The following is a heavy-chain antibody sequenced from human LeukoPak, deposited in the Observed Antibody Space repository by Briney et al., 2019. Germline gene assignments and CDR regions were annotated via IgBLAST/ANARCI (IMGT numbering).Heavy chain of an antibody. V-gene: IGHV4-31*03. Sequence: SETLSLTCTVSGGSISSGGYYWSWIRQHPGKGLEWIGYIYYSGSTYYNPSLKSRVTISVDTSKNQFSLKLSSVTAADTAVYYCARYYDFWSGYPYYYYGMDVWGQGTTVTVSS. CDR3: ARYYDFWSGYPYYYYGMDV. CDR2: IYYSGST. CDR1: GGSISSGGYY. J-gene: IGHJ6*02. D-gene: IGHD3-3*01.